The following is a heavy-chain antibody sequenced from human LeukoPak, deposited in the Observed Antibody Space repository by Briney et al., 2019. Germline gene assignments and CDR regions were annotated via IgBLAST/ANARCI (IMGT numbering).Heavy chain of an antibody. D-gene: IGHD2-15*01. CDR2: INPSGGRT. J-gene: IGHJ3*02. CDR1: GYTFTSYY. CDR3: ARGPQILYDAFDI. Sequence: RASAKVSCKASGYTFTSYYMHWVRQAPGQGLEWMGIINPSGGRTSYAQKFQGRVTMTRDTSTSTVYMELSSLRSEDTAVYYCARGPQILYDAFDIWGQGTMVTVSS. V-gene: IGHV1-46*01.